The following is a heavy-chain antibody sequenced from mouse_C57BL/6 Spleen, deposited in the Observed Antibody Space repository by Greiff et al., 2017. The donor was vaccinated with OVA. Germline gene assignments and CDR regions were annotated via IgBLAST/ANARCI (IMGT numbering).Heavy chain of an antibody. CDR3: ARETTHWYFDV. Sequence: QVQLQQSGAELVKPGASVKLSCKASGYTFTSYWMHWVKQRPGRGLEWIGRIVPNSGGTKYNEKFKSKATLTVDKPSSTAYMQLSSLTSEDSAVYCCARETTHWYFDVWGTGTTVTVSS. CDR1: GYTFTSYW. D-gene: IGHD5-5*01. V-gene: IGHV1-72*01. J-gene: IGHJ1*03. CDR2: IVPNSGGT.